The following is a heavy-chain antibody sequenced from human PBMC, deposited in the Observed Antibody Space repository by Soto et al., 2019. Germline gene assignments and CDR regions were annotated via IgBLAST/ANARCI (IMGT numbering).Heavy chain of an antibody. CDR3: ARDRGLYCSSTSCYSFDFDI. J-gene: IGHJ3*02. CDR2: IYYSGST. D-gene: IGHD2-2*01. V-gene: IGHV4-31*03. Sequence: SETLSLTCTVSGGSISSGGYYWSWIRQHPGKGLEWIGYIYYSGSTYYNPSLKSRVTISVDTSKNQFSLKLSSVTAADTAVYYCARDRGLYCSSTSCYSFDFDIWGQGTMVTVSS. CDR1: GGSISSGGYY.